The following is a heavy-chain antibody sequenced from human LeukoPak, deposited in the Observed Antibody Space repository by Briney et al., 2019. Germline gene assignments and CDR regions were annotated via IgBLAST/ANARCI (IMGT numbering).Heavy chain of an antibody. Sequence: GGSLRLSCAASGFTFSSYGMHWVRQAPGKGLEWVAFIRYDGSNKYYADSVKGRFTISRDNSKNTLYLQMNSLRAEDTAVYYCARKGSDTWYTYWFDPWGQGTLATVSS. D-gene: IGHD6-13*01. CDR3: ARKGSDTWYTYWFDP. CDR1: GFTFSSYG. V-gene: IGHV3-30*02. CDR2: IRYDGSNK. J-gene: IGHJ5*02.